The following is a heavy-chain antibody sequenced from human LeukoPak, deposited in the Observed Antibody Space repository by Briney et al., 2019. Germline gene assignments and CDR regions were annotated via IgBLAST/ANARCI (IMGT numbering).Heavy chain of an antibody. CDR3: SSDGGKNFDY. CDR2: ISYDGSNK. Sequence: GTSVKLCCNASGGTFSSCGKHWVRDPPAKGLEWVGVISYDGSNKYYADSVKGRFTISRDNSKNTLYLQMSSLRAEDTAVYYCSSDGGKNFDYWGQGTLVTVSS. V-gene: IGHV3-30*03. D-gene: IGHD4-23*01. J-gene: IGHJ4*02. CDR1: GGTFSSCG.